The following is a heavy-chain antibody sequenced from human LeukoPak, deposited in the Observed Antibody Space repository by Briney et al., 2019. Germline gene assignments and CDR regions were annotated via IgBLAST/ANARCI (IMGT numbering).Heavy chain of an antibody. V-gene: IGHV3-7*01. CDR2: IKQDGSEK. CDR1: GFTFSSYW. D-gene: IGHD3-3*01. Sequence: GGSLRLSCAASGFTFSSYWMSWVRQAPGKGLEWVANIKQDGSEKYYVDSVKGRFTISRDNAKNSPYLQMNSLRAEDTAVYCCARVLLSNYDFWSGYYGSFDYWGQGTLVTVSS. CDR3: ARVLLSNYDFWSGYYGSFDY. J-gene: IGHJ4*02.